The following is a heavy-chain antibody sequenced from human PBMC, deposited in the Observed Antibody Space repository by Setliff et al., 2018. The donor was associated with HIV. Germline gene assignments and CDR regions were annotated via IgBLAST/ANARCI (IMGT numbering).Heavy chain of an antibody. CDR3: ARRAAATTNFDY. V-gene: IGHV4-39*01. CDR2: IYYSGST. Sequence: PSETLSLTCTVYGASISNSNSYWGWIRQPPGKRLEWLGSIYYSGSTSYNPSLSSRLTVSVDTSKNQVSLRLSSVTAADTAVYYCARRAAATTNFDYWGQGTLVTVSS. D-gene: IGHD1-26*01. J-gene: IGHJ4*02. CDR1: GASISNSNSY.